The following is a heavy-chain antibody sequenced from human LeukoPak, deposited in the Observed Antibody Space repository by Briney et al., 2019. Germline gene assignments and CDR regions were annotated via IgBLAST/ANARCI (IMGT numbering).Heavy chain of an antibody. Sequence: GGSLRLSCAASGFTFDDYAMHLVRQAPGKGLEWVSGISWNSGSIGYADSVKGRFTISRDNAKNSLYLQMNSLRAEDTALYYCAKDLGATPGYYFDYWGQGTLVTVSS. V-gene: IGHV3-9*01. CDR3: AKDLGATPGYYFDY. D-gene: IGHD1-26*01. CDR1: GFTFDDYA. J-gene: IGHJ4*02. CDR2: ISWNSGSI.